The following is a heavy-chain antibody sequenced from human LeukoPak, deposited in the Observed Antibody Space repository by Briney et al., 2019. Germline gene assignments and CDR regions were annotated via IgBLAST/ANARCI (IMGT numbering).Heavy chain of an antibody. J-gene: IGHJ5*02. CDR3: ARGYYKGVRGVLSRLNWFDP. D-gene: IGHD3-10*01. CDR2: MNPNSGNT. CDR1: GYTFTSYD. Sequence: ASVKVSCKASGYTFTSYDINWVRQATGQGLEWMGWMNPNSGNTGYAQKFQGRVTMTRNTSISTAYMELSSLRSEDTAVYFCARGYYKGVRGVLSRLNWFDPWGQGTLVTVSS. V-gene: IGHV1-8*01.